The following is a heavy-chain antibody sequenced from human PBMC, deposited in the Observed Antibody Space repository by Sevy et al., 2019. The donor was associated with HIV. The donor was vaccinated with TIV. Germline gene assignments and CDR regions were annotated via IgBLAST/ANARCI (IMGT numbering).Heavy chain of an antibody. CDR3: AKVLNPALESMMEVTVRSLKGFDV. CDR2: ISGFGNT. V-gene: IGHV3-23*01. D-gene: IGHD3-22*01. J-gene: IGHJ3*01. CDR1: GFTFNTHV. Sequence: GGSLRLSCAASGFTFNTHVMNWVRQAPGKGLEWVSSISGFGNTYYADSVRGRFTISRDNAKTTLYLEMNSLRADDTAVYYCAKVLNPALESMMEVTVRSLKGFDVWGQGTMVTVSS.